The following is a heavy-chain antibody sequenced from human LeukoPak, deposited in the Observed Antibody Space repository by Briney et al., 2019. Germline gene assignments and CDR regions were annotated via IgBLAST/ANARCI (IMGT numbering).Heavy chain of an antibody. Sequence: SETLSLTCTVSGGSISSYYWSWIRQPPGKGLEWIGYIYYSGSTNYNPSLKSRVTISVDTSKNQFSLKLSSVTAADTAVYYCARWGYYGSGSPDAFDIWGQGTMVTVSS. D-gene: IGHD3-10*01. CDR3: ARWGYYGSGSPDAFDI. V-gene: IGHV4-59*08. CDR1: GGSISSYY. J-gene: IGHJ3*02. CDR2: IYYSGST.